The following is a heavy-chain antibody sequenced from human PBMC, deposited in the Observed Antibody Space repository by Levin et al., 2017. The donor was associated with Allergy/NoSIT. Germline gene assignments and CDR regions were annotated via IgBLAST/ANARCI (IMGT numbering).Heavy chain of an antibody. J-gene: IGHJ6*02. V-gene: IGHV3-48*03. CDR3: ARRLRRGDYYYGMDV. CDR1: GFTFSDSE. CDR2: ISRSGSAT. Sequence: LSLTCAASGFTFSDSEMNWVRQAPGTGLECVSYISRSGSATYYADSVKGRFTMSRDNAKNSLYLQMNSLRAEDTAVYYCARRLRRGDYYYGMDVWGQGTTVTVSS.